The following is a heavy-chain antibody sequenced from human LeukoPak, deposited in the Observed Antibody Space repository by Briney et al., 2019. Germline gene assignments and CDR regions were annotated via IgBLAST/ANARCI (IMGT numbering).Heavy chain of an antibody. D-gene: IGHD3-9*01. CDR1: GFTFSSYA. J-gene: IGHJ4*02. Sequence: PGGSLRLSCAASGFTFSSYAMHWVRQAPGKGLEWVAVISYDGSNKYYADSVKGRFTISRDNSKNTLYLQMNSLRAEDTAVYYCARVSDILTGYTLLDYWGQGTLVTVSS. CDR2: ISYDGSNK. V-gene: IGHV3-30-3*01. CDR3: ARVSDILTGYTLLDY.